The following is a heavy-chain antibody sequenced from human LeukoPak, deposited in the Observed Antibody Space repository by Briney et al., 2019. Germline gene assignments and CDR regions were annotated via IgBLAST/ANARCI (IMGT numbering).Heavy chain of an antibody. CDR2: INPNSGGT. V-gene: IGHV1-2*02. D-gene: IGHD6-13*01. Sequence: ASVKVSCKASGFPFTSYGFTWVRQAPGQGLEWMGWINPNSGGTNYAQKFQGRVTMTRDTSISTAYMELSRLRSDDTAVYYCARPPRGRAASDYWGQGTLVTVSS. CDR1: GFPFTSYG. J-gene: IGHJ4*02. CDR3: ARPPRGRAASDY.